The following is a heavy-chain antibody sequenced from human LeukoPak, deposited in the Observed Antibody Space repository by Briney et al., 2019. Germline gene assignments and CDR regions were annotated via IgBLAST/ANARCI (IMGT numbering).Heavy chain of an antibody. Sequence: GGSLRLSCAASGFTFSSCSMNWVRQAPGKGLEWVSSISGSSRDIYYADSVKGRFTISRDNTKNSLYLQMSNLRAEDTAVYYCAKDVLGGLDPWGQGTLVTVSS. CDR3: AKDVLGGLDP. CDR1: GFTFSSCS. D-gene: IGHD2-8*01. J-gene: IGHJ5*02. V-gene: IGHV3-21*01. CDR2: ISGSSRDI.